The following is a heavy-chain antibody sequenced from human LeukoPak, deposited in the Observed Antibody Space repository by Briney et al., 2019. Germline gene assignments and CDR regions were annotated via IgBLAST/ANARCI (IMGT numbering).Heavy chain of an antibody. Sequence: PSETLSLTCTVSGGSISSYYWSWIRQPAGKGLEWIGSIYTSGSTNYNPSLKSRVTMSVDTSKNQFSLKLSSVTAADTAVYYCARVRAIAAAGNYVDAFDIWGQGTMVTVSS. CDR2: IYTSGST. J-gene: IGHJ3*02. CDR1: GGSISSYY. V-gene: IGHV4-4*07. D-gene: IGHD6-13*01. CDR3: ARVRAIAAAGNYVDAFDI.